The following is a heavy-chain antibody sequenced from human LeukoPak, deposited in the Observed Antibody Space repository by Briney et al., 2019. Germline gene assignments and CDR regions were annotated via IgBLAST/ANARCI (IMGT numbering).Heavy chain of an antibody. D-gene: IGHD3-22*01. CDR2: ISGNRLFT. J-gene: IGHJ4*02. CDR3: ATHGDSRGYYSDS. CDR1: GFIVKTVS. V-gene: IGHV3-21*01. Sequence: GGSLRLSCVASGFIVKTVSMNWVRQTPAKRLEWVSSISGNRLFTSYADSLKGRFTISRDNAKNSLYLQMNSLRAEDTAVYYCATHGDSRGYYSDSWGQGTLVTVSS.